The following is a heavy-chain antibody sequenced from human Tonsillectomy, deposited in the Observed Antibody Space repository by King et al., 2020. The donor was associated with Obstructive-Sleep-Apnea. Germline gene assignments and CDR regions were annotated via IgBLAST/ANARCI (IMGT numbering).Heavy chain of an antibody. CDR3: AKDTSIEVRGVHV. D-gene: IGHD3-10*01. CDR2: ISWNSGNI. J-gene: IGHJ4*02. CDR1: GFTFDDYA. V-gene: IGHV3-9*01. Sequence: EVQLVESGGGLVQPGRSLRLSCAASGFTFDDYAMHWVRQAPGKGLEWVSGISWNSGNIGYADSVKGRFTISRDNPKNSLYLQMNSLRAEDTALYYCAKDTSIEVRGVHVWGQGTLVTVSS.